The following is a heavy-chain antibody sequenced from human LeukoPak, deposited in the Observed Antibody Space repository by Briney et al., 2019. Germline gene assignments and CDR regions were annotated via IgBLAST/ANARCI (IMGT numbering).Heavy chain of an antibody. CDR3: ARIRDGYNDAYDI. J-gene: IGHJ3*02. Sequence: ASVEVSCKASGYTFTDYYIHWVRQAPGQGPEWMGWINPNTGGTNYGQKFQGRVTMTRDTSTSTVYMELSSLRSEDTAIYYCARIRDGYNDAYDIWGQGTVVTVPS. CDR2: INPNTGGT. V-gene: IGHV1-2*02. CDR1: GYTFTDYY. D-gene: IGHD5-24*01.